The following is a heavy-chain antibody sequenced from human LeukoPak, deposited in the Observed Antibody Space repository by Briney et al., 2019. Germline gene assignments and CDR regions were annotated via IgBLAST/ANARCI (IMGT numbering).Heavy chain of an antibody. D-gene: IGHD5-12*01. CDR1: GDSMTTHF. CDR3: ARGVRGYGFPHWFDP. Sequence: SETLSLTCTVSGDSMTTHFWTWFRQPTGRGLEWIGYIYYSGSANYNPSLGSGVTISEDTSKNQFSLSLTSVTAADTAVYYCARGVRGYGFPHWFDPWGQGTLVTVSS. V-gene: IGHV4-59*11. CDR2: IYYSGSA. J-gene: IGHJ5*02.